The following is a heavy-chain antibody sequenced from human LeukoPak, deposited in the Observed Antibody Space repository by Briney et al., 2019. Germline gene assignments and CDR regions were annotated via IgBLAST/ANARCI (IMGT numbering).Heavy chain of an antibody. CDR2: IYTSGGT. J-gene: IGHJ6*03. CDR3: ARVYGGYYYSYMDV. V-gene: IGHV4-61*02. CDR1: GYSISSDYY. D-gene: IGHD4-17*01. Sequence: SETLSLTCIVSGYSISSDYYWSWIRQPAGKGLEWIGRIYTSGGTNYNPSLKSRVTISVDTSKNQFSLKLSSVTAADTAVYYCARVYGGYYYSYMDVWGKGTTVAISS.